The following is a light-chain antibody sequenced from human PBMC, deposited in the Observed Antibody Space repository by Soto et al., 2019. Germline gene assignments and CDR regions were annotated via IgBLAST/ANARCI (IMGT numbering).Light chain of an antibody. V-gene: IGKV1-39*01. CDR3: QQSYSTPPIT. Sequence: DSPMAPSPSPLSASVGDGVTITCRSSQSINAWLAWYQQKPGKAPKLLIYDVSTLASGVPSRFSGSGSGTDFTLTISSLQPEDFATYYCQQSYSTPPITFGQGTRLEIK. CDR1: QSINAW. CDR2: DVS. J-gene: IGKJ5*01.